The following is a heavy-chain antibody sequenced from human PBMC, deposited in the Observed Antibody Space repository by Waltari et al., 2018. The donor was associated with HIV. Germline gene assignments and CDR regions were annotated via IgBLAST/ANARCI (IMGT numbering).Heavy chain of an antibody. V-gene: IGHV3-66*01. J-gene: IGHJ6*02. CDR2: INSGGS. CDR1: GFTVSSRY. Sequence: EVQLVEAGGGLVQPGGSLRLSCAATGFTVSSRYMSWVRQAPGKGLEWVSIINSGGSTISRDNSKNTLSLQMNSLRAEDTAVYYCARDSLASAGSNYYGMDVWGQGP. CDR3: ARDSLASAGSNYYGMDV. D-gene: IGHD6-13*01.